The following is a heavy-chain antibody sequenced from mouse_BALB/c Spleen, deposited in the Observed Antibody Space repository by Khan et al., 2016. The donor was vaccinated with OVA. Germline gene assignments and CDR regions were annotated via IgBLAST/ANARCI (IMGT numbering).Heavy chain of an antibody. J-gene: IGHJ2*01. CDR1: GFTFSSFG. CDR3: ARVNWAY. V-gene: IGHV5-17*02. CDR2: INSGSTTI. D-gene: IGHD4-1*01. Sequence: EVELVESGGGLVQPGGSRKLSCAASGFTFSSFGMHWVRQAPEKGLEWVAYINSGSTTIYYADPVKGRITISRDNPKNTLFLQMTSLRSEDTAMYYCARVNWAYWGQGTTLTVSS.